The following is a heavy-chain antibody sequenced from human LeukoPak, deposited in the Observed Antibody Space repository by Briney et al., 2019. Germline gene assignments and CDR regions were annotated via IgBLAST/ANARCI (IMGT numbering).Heavy chain of an antibody. V-gene: IGHV3-21*01. CDR2: MSGSSNYI. CDR1: GFILSSYS. CDR3: ARGRGSSYGDPFDY. D-gene: IGHD5-18*01. J-gene: IGHJ4*02. Sequence: GGSLRLSCAASGFILSSYSINWVRQAPGKGLEGVSCMSGSSNYIYYTDSVKGRFTLSRDNAKNSLFLQMNSLRAEDTAVYYCARGRGSSYGDPFDYWGQGTLVPVSS.